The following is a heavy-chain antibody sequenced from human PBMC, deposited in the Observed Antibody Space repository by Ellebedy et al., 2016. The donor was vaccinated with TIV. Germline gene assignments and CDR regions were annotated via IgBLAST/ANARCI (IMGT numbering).Heavy chain of an antibody. V-gene: IGHV4-61*05. CDR3: ARTPSPWRVTRVGQYFDY. J-gene: IGHJ4*02. CDR2: IYNTGST. Sequence: MPSETLSLTCTVSGGSISSSSYYRGWIRQPPGKGLEWIGHIYNTGSTNYNPSLKSRVTISVDTSKYQFSLKLTSVTSADTAVYYCARTPSPWRVTRVGQYFDYWGQGTLVTVSS. CDR1: GGSISSSSYY. D-gene: IGHD3-3*01.